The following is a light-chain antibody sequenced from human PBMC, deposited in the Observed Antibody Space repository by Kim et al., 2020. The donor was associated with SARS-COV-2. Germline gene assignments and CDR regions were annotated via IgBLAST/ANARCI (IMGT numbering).Light chain of an antibody. CDR3: QQHNSYPIT. Sequence: DIQMTQSPSTLSASVGDRVTITCRASQSISSWLAWYQQKPGKAPKLLIYWASTLQSGVPSRFSGSGSGAEFTLTISSLQPDDFATYYCQQHNSYPITFGGGTKVDIK. CDR1: QSISSW. V-gene: IGKV1-5*03. CDR2: WAS. J-gene: IGKJ4*01.